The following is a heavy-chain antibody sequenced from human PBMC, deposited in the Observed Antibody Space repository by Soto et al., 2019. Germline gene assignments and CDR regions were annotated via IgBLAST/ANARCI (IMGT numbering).Heavy chain of an antibody. D-gene: IGHD6-13*01. J-gene: IGHJ4*02. V-gene: IGHV3-23*01. CDR2: ISGSGGST. Sequence: PSETLSLTCTVSGGSISSGGYYWSWVRHAPGKGLEWVSAISGSGGSTYYADSVKGRFTISRDNSKNTLYLHMNSLRAEDTAVYYCAKIAAAGKFPDYWGQGILVTVSS. CDR1: GGSISSGGYY. CDR3: AKIAAAGKFPDY.